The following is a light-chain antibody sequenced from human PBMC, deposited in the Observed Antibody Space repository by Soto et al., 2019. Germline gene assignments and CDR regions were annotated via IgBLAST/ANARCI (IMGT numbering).Light chain of an antibody. Sequence: QSALTQPASVSGSPGQSITLSCTGTSSDVGGYNYVSWYQQHPGKAPKLMIYDVTNRPTGVSNRFSGSKSGNTASLTISGLQAEDEADYYCSSYTTSNTVVFGGGTKLTVL. CDR3: SSYTTSNTVV. CDR2: DVT. J-gene: IGLJ2*01. V-gene: IGLV2-14*03. CDR1: SSDVGGYNY.